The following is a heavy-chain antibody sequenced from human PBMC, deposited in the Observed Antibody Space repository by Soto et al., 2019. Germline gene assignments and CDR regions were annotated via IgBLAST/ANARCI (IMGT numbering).Heavy chain of an antibody. CDR1: GDTFTGYY. Sequence: GVSLKVCCKASGDTFTGYYMHWVRQAPGQGLEWMGWISPNSGGTNYAQKFQGWVTMTRDTSISTAYMELSRLRSDDTAVYYCARDSSQEHLVAAMFDPWGQGTLVTVSS. CDR3: ARDSSQEHLVAAMFDP. J-gene: IGHJ5*02. D-gene: IGHD2-15*01. CDR2: ISPNSGGT. V-gene: IGHV1-2*04.